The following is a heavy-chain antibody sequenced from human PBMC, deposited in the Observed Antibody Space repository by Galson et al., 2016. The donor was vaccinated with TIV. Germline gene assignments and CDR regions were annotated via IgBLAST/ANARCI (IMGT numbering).Heavy chain of an antibody. CDR1: IVSISSPNYF. V-gene: IGHV4-39*01. J-gene: IGHJ3*01. CDR2: TYYTGDT. CDR3: ARHYEWGPGLGAFDL. D-gene: IGHD2-8*01. Sequence: ETLSLTCTVSIVSISSPNYFWGWIRQTPGKGLDWIGTTYYTGDTFYNPSLKTRVTISVDTSKNHFSLKLTSVTAADTAIYFCARHYEWGPGLGAFDLWGPGAMVTVSS.